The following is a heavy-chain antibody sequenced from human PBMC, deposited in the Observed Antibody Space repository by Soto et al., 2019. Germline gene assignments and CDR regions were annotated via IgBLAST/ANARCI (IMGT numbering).Heavy chain of an antibody. V-gene: IGHV4-34*01. Sequence: SETLSLTCAVYGGSFSGYYWSWIRQPPGKGLEWIGEINHSGSTNYNPSLKSRVTISVYTSKNQFSLKLSSVTAADTAVYYCARSEMTTRWFDPWGQGTLVTVSS. CDR2: INHSGST. CDR1: GGSFSGYY. D-gene: IGHD4-17*01. J-gene: IGHJ5*02. CDR3: ARSEMTTRWFDP.